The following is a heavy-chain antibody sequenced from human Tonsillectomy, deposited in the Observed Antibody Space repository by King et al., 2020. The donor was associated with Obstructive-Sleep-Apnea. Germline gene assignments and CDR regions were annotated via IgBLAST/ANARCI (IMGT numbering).Heavy chain of an antibody. D-gene: IGHD6-19*01. J-gene: IGHJ6*02. CDR2: IFPADSDT. V-gene: IGHV5-51*01. CDR1: GYSFTSYW. CDR3: ARQQSYYYGMDV. Sequence: QLVQSGTEVKKPGESLTISCKDSGYSFTSYWIGWVRQMPGKGLEWMGIIFPADSDTRYNPSFQGRVTITADKSISTAYLQWSSLKASDTAMYYCARQQSYYYGMDVWGQGTTVTVSS.